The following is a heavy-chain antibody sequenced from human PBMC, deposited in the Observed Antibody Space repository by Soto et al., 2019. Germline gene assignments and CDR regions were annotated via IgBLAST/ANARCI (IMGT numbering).Heavy chain of an antibody. Sequence: QVQVVQSGAEVKEPGSSVKVSCQASGGTFSSSALSWLRQAPGQGLEWMGGIIPLFRTPDYAQKFQGRVTITADESTSTDYMELSSLRSEDTAIYYCARDNGRPQLGGNYYYITDVWGQGTTITVSS. V-gene: IGHV1-69*12. CDR1: GGTFSSSA. J-gene: IGHJ6*02. CDR2: IIPLFRTP. D-gene: IGHD3-3*02. CDR3: ARDNGRPQLGGNYYYITDV.